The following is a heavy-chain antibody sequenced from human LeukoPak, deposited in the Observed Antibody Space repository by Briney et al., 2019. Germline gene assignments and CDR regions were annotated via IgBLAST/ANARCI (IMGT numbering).Heavy chain of an antibody. D-gene: IGHD4/OR15-4a*01. CDR2: IKPSGGDT. J-gene: IGHJ4*02. CDR1: GYTFTNFF. CDR3: AREGSANYNFDY. Sequence: ASVKVSCKASGYTFTNFFMHWVRQAPGQGLAWMGLIKPSGGDTTYTQKFQGRVTMTRDTSTSTVYMELTSLRSDDTVVYYCAREGSANYNFDYWGQGTLVTVPS. V-gene: IGHV1-46*01.